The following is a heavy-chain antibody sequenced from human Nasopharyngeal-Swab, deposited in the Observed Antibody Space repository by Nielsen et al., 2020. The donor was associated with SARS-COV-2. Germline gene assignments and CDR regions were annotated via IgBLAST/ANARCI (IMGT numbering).Heavy chain of an antibody. J-gene: IGHJ6*02. CDR3: ARRSFYYGSGTVRGMDV. CDR2: IYPSDSSS. D-gene: IGHD3-10*01. Sequence: GESLKISCKGSGYSFSSYWISWVRQMPGKGLEWLGIIYPSDSSSNYRPSFQGHVTISVDKSLSTAFLQWSSLKASDTAVYYCARRSFYYGSGTVRGMDVWGQGTTVTVSS. V-gene: IGHV5-10-1*01. CDR1: GYSFSSYW.